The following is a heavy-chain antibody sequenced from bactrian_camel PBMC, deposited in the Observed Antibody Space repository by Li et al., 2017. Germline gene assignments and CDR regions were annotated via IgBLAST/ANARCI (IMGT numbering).Heavy chain of an antibody. CDR1: TSRYSRNC. CDR2: LAPGGGGGESK. CDR3: ALGPNQAWCGMRSRDPRYQH. D-gene: IGHD3*01. J-gene: IGHJ4*01. Sequence: QVQLVESGGGSVQIGGSLRLSCAASTSRYSRNCMGWFRQAPGKEREAVAALAPGGGGGESKYYPPNSTEGRFTVSQDYGKHTVFLQMNNLRPDDTAMYYCALGPNQAWCGMRSRDPRYQHWGQGTQVTVS. V-gene: IGHV3S54*01.